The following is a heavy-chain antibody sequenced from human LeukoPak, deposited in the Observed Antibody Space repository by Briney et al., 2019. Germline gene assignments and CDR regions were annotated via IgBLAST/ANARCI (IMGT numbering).Heavy chain of an antibody. CDR3: ARDQRYYDSSGYYDWFDP. V-gene: IGHV1-18*01. CDR1: GYTFTSYG. CDR2: ISAYNGNT. D-gene: IGHD3-22*01. Sequence: PLASVKVSCKASGYTFTSYGISWVRQAPGQGLEWMGWISAYNGNTNYAQKLQGRVTMTTDTSTSTAYMELRSLRSEDTAVYYCARDQRYYDSSGYYDWFDPWGQGTLVTVSS. J-gene: IGHJ5*02.